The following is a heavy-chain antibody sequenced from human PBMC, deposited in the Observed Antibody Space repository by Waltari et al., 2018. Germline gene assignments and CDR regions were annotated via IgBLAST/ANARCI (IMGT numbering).Heavy chain of an antibody. CDR1: GFTFSSYG. V-gene: IGHV3-33*06. CDR2: IWYDGSNK. D-gene: IGHD3-3*01. J-gene: IGHJ6*02. Sequence: QVQLVESGGGVVQPGRSLSLSCAASGFTFSSYGMHWVRQAPGKGLEWVAVIWYDGSNKYYADSVKGRFTISRDNSKNTLYLQMNSLRAEDTAVYYCAKDIVNPITIFGVVIPQAYYHGMDVWGQGTTVTVSS. CDR3: AKDIVNPITIFGVVIPQAYYHGMDV.